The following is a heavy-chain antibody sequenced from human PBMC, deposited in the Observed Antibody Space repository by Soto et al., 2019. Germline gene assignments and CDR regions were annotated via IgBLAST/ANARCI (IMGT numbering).Heavy chain of an antibody. J-gene: IGHJ6*02. CDR3: ARDAYGDPYYYYAMDV. CDR2: ISPSGSNL. CDR1: GFTITTYS. D-gene: IGHD4-17*01. V-gene: IGHV3-21*01. Sequence: KAGGSLRLSCAASGFTITTYSMNWVRQAPGKGLEWVSSISPSGSNLYYADSVKGRFTISRDNAKNSLYLQMDSLRAEDTAVYFCARDAYGDPYYYYAMDVWGQGTTVTVSS.